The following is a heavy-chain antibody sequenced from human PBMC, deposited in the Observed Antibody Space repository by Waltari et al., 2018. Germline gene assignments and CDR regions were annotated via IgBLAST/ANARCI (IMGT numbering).Heavy chain of an antibody. Sequence: QVQLVQSGAEVKKPGASVKVFCKASGYTFTRFHIHWVRQAPGQGLEWMGVINPRGGSTTYAQKFQDRVTRTSDTSTSTVYMELNSRISEDTAVYYCARALDGSGRYDGIDAFDVWGQGTMVTVSS. CDR2: INPRGGST. CDR3: ARALDGSGRYDGIDAFDV. J-gene: IGHJ3*01. CDR1: GYTFTRFH. D-gene: IGHD3-10*01. V-gene: IGHV1-46*01.